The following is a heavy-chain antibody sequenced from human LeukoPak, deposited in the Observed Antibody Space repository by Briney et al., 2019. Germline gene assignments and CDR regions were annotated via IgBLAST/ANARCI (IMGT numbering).Heavy chain of an antibody. D-gene: IGHD5-18*01. CDR2: ISAYNGNT. CDR1: GYTFTSYG. J-gene: IGHJ4*02. Sequence: ASVKVSCKASGYTFTSYGISWVRQAPGQGLEWMGWISAYNGNTNYAQKLQGRVTMTTDTSTSTAYMELRSLRSDDTAVYYCARTYRGYSYGYRSYYFDYWGQGTLVTVSS. CDR3: ARTYRGYSYGYRSYYFDY. V-gene: IGHV1-18*01.